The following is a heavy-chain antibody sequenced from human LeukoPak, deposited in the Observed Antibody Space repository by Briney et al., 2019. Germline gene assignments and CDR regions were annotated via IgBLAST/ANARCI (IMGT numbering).Heavy chain of an antibody. CDR3: ARPYCSSTSCPTTSTEDPRYYYYYYMDV. Sequence: ASVKVSCKASGYTFTGYYMHWVRQAPGQGLEWMGWINPNSGGTNYAQKFQGRVTMTRDTSISTAYMELSRLRSDDTAVYYCARPYCSSTSCPTTSTEDPRYYYYYYMDVWGKGTTVTVPS. CDR2: INPNSGGT. D-gene: IGHD2-2*01. CDR1: GYTFTGYY. J-gene: IGHJ6*03. V-gene: IGHV1-2*02.